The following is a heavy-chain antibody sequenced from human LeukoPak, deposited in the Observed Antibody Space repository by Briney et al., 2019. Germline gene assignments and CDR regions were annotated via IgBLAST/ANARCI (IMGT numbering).Heavy chain of an antibody. V-gene: IGHV3-30*03. CDR1: GFTFSSYG. Sequence: GGSLRLSCAASGFTFSSYGMHWVHQAPGKGLEWVAVISYDGSNKYYADSVKGRFTISRDNSKNTLYLQMNSLRAEDTAVYYCTRDPYRDAPDYFDYWGQGTLVTVSS. CDR2: ISYDGSNK. J-gene: IGHJ4*02. CDR3: TRDPYRDAPDYFDY. D-gene: IGHD1-14*01.